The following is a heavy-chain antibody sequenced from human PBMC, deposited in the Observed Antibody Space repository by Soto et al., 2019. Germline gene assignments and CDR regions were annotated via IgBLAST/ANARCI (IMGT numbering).Heavy chain of an antibody. V-gene: IGHV1-2*04. CDR2: INPNSGGT. J-gene: IGHJ3*02. D-gene: IGHD2-2*01. CDR3: ARVVCSRTRCYDAFDI. CDR1: GYTFTGYY. Sequence: ASVKVSCKASGYTFTGYYMHWVRQAPGQGLEWMGWINPNSGGTNYAQKFQGWVTMTRDTSISTAYMELSRLRADDTAVYYCARVVCSRTRCYDAFDIWGQGTMVTVSS.